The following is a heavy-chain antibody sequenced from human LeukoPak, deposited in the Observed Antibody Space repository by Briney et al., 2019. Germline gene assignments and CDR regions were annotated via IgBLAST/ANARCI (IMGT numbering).Heavy chain of an antibody. CDR3: ARDRAVAGQDY. CDR1: GFTFSSYS. CDR2: ISSSSNYI. D-gene: IGHD6-19*01. J-gene: IGHJ4*02. Sequence: PWGSLRLSCEASGFTFSSYSMNWVRQAPGKGLEWVSSISSSSNYIYYADSVKGRFTISRDNAKNSPYLQMNSLRAEDTAVYYCARDRAVAGQDYWGQGTLVTVSS. V-gene: IGHV3-21*01.